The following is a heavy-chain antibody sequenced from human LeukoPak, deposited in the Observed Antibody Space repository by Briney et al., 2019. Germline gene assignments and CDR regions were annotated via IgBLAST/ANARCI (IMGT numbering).Heavy chain of an antibody. D-gene: IGHD3-9*01. CDR1: GGSFSGYY. CDR2: INHSGST. CDR3: ARDRYFDWLPLDY. Sequence: PSETLSLTCAVYGGSFSGYYWSWIRQPPGKGLEWIGEINHSGSTNYNPSLMSRVTISVDTSKNQFSLKLSSVTAADTAVYYCARDRYFDWLPLDYWGQGTLVTVSS. J-gene: IGHJ4*02. V-gene: IGHV4-34*01.